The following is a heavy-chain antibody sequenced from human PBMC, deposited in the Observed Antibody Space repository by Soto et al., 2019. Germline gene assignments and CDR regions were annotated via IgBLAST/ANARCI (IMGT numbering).Heavy chain of an antibody. CDR2: TSIYNGHT. CDR3: ARWDDYGASDQYHFDQ. V-gene: IGHV1-18*01. J-gene: IGHJ4*02. D-gene: IGHD4-17*01. Sequence: ASVKVSCKASGYTFTASGISWVRQAPGQGLEGMGWTSIYNGHTEYSPKFLRRVVMTTDTSADTAYLELKSLRPDDAALYYCARWDDYGASDQYHFDQWGQGTLVTVSS. CDR1: GYTFTASG.